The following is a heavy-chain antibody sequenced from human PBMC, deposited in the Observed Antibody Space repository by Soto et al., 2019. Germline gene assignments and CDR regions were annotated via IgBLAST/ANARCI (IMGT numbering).Heavy chain of an antibody. Sequence: SVKVSCKASGGTFSTYAISWVRQAPGQGLEWMGGIIPIFSTADYAQKFQGRVTITADESTTTAYMELSSLRSEDTAVYYCARDRPRENYGGNYYYHMDVWGKGITVTVSS. V-gene: IGHV1-69*13. CDR1: GGTFSTYA. J-gene: IGHJ6*04. CDR3: ARDRPRENYGGNYYYHMDV. CDR2: IIPIFSTA. D-gene: IGHD4-17*01.